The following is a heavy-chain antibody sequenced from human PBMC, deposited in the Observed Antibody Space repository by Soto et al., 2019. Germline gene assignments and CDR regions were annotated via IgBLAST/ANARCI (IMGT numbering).Heavy chain of an antibody. CDR1: GGSISSSNW. CDR3: ARVKVGQRLVLGWFDP. J-gene: IGHJ5*02. V-gene: IGHV4-4*02. Sequence: SETLSLTCAVSGGSISSSNWWSWVRQPPGKGLEWIGEIYHSGSTNYNPSLKSRVTISVDKSKNQFSLKLSSVTAADTAVYYCARVKVGQRLVLGWFDPWGQGTLVTVSS. CDR2: IYHSGST. D-gene: IGHD6-13*01.